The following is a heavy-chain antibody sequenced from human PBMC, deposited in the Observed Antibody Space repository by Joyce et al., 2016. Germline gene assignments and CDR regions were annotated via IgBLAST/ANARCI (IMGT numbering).Heavy chain of an antibody. D-gene: IGHD4-17*01. J-gene: IGHJ4*02. V-gene: IGHV4-38-2*02. CDR3: ARDPRNYGH. CDR1: GVSISSGYY. CDR2: IYHSGNT. Sequence: QVQLQESGPGLVKPSENLSLTCAVSGVSISSGYYWGWIRQPPGKGLEWIGSIYHSGNTYYNSSLKGRVTLSVDTSKNQLFLKLFSVTAADTAVYYCARDPRNYGHWGQGTLVIVSS.